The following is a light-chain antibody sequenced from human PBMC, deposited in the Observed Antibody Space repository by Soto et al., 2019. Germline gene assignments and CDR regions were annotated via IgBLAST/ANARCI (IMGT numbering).Light chain of an antibody. CDR2: DAS. CDR3: QQRSNWPPALS. V-gene: IGKV3-11*01. Sequence: EVVLTQSPATLSLSPGDRATLSCRASQSVNNFLAWYQQRPGQTPXXLXYDASKRATGIPGRFSGSASGTDFTRTISSLEPEEFAGYYCQQRSNWPPALSFGGGTKVDI. CDR1: QSVNNF. J-gene: IGKJ4*01.